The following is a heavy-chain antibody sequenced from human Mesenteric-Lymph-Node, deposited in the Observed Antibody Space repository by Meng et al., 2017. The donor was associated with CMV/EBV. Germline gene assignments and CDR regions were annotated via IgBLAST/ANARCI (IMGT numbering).Heavy chain of an antibody. J-gene: IGHJ3*02. CDR1: GFTFSSYG. Sequence: LSLTCVASGFTFSSYGMHWVRQAPGKGLEWVAFIRYDGSNKYYADSVKGRFTISRDNSKNTLYLQMNSLRAEDTAVYYCARPYGGNSQGAFDIWGQGTMVTVSS. CDR2: IRYDGSNK. CDR3: ARPYGGNSQGAFDI. D-gene: IGHD4-23*01. V-gene: IGHV3-33*01.